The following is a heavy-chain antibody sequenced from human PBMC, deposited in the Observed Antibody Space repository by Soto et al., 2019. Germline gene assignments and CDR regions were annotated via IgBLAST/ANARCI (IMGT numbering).Heavy chain of an antibody. V-gene: IGHV4-31*03. CDR2: IYYSGST. CDR1: GGSISSGGYC. CDR3: ARWFGLAAAGIATDFDY. Sequence: SETLSLTCTVSGGSISSGGYCWSWIRQHPGKGLEWIGYIYYSGSTYYNPSLKSRVTISVDTSKNQFSLKLSSVTAADTAVYYCARWFGLAAAGIATDFDYWGQGTLVTVSS. D-gene: IGHD6-13*01. J-gene: IGHJ4*02.